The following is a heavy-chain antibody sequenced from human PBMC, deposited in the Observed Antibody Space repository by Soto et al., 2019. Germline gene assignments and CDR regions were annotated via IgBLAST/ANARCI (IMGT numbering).Heavy chain of an antibody. V-gene: IGHV1-2*02. Sequence: QVQLVQSGAEVKKPGASVKVSCKAPRYIFTAYFMHWVRQAPGQGLEWMGWSNPNSGATHYGLSFQGRVTMTRDTSISTAYMELSSLRSDDTAVYYCASHDPGARVDPWGQGTLVIVSS. CDR1: RYIFTAYF. CDR2: SNPNSGAT. CDR3: ASHDPGARVDP. D-gene: IGHD1-1*01. J-gene: IGHJ5*02.